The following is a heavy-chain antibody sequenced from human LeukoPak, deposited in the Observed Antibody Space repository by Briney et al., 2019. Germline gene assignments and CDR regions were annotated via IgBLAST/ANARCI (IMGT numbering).Heavy chain of an antibody. J-gene: IGHJ4*02. CDR3: AREYYDSREFDY. V-gene: IGHV1-3*01. D-gene: IGHD3-22*01. CDR2: INAGNGNT. CDR1: GYTFTSYA. Sequence: ASVKVSCKASGYTFTSYAMHWVRQAPGQRLEWMGWINAGNGNTKYSQKFQGRVTITRDTSASTAYMELSSLRSEDTAVYHCAREYYDSREFDYWGQGTLVTVSS.